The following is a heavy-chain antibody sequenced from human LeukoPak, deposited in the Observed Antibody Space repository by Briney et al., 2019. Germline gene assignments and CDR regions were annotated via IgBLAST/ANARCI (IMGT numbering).Heavy chain of an antibody. Sequence: GRSLRLSCAASGFTFSSYAMHWVRQAPGKGLEGVAVISYDGSNKYYVDSVKGRFTISRDKSKNTLYLQMNSLRAEDTAVYYSAREVWGIVGATTHFDYWGQGTLVTVSS. CDR2: ISYDGSNK. CDR3: AREVWGIVGATTHFDY. D-gene: IGHD1-26*01. V-gene: IGHV3-30-3*01. CDR1: GFTFSSYA. J-gene: IGHJ4*02.